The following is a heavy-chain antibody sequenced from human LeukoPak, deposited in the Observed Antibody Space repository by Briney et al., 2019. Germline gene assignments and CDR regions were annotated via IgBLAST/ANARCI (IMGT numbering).Heavy chain of an antibody. CDR1: GFTFSSYG. J-gene: IGHJ3*02. V-gene: IGHV3-30*03. CDR2: ISYDGSNK. D-gene: IGHD4-17*01. CDR3: ARDSLGDYRSAFDI. Sequence: GGSLRLSCAASGFTFSSYGMHWVRQAPGKGLEWVAVISYDGSNKYYADSVKGRFTISRDNSKNTLYLQMNSLRAEDTAVYYCARDSLGDYRSAFDIWGQGTMVTVSS.